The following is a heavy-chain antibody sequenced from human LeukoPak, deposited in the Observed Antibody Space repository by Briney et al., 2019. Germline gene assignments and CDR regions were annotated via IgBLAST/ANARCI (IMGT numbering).Heavy chain of an antibody. CDR2: MSSDGSKR. CDR1: GFTFSSYV. CDR3: ARVSSGWPFDF. J-gene: IGHJ4*02. D-gene: IGHD6-19*01. V-gene: IGHV3-30-3*01. Sequence: GRSLRLSCEGSGFTFSSYVMHWVRQAPGKGLEWVALMSSDGSKRYYADSAKGRFTISRDNSKNTVYLQMNSLRAEDTAVYYCARVSSGWPFDFWGQGTLVTVSS.